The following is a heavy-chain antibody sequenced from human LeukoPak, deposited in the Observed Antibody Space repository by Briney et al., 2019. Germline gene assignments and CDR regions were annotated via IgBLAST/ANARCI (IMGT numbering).Heavy chain of an antibody. CDR3: ARDLWDCSSTSCYYSWFDP. V-gene: IGHV4-4*07. D-gene: IGHD2-2*01. J-gene: IGHJ5*02. CDR2: IYTSGST. Sequence: SETLSLTCAVYGGSFSGYYWSWIRQPAGKGLEWIGRIYTSGSTNYNPSLKSRVTMSVDTSKNQFSLKLSSVTAADTAVYYCARDLWDCSSTSCYYSWFDPWGQGTLVTVSS. CDR1: GGSFSGYY.